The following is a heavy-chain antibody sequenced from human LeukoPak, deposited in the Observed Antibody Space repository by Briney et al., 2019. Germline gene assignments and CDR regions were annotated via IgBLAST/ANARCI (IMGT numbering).Heavy chain of an antibody. D-gene: IGHD2/OR15-2a*01. V-gene: IGHV3-53*01. Sequence: GGSLRLSCAASGFTVSSNYISWVRQAPGKGLEWVSVIYSGGGTYYADSVKGRFTISRDNSTNTLYLQMNSPRAGDTAVYYCAISTALPSYFYFDYWGQGTLVTVSS. CDR2: IYSGGGT. CDR3: AISTALPSYFYFDY. CDR1: GFTVSSNY. J-gene: IGHJ4*01.